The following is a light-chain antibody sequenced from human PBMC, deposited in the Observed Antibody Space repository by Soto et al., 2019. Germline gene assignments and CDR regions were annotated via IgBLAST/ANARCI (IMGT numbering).Light chain of an antibody. CDR3: QTWGTGIQV. Sequence: QSVLTQSPSASASLGASVKLTCTLSSGHSSYAIAWHQQQPEKGPRYLMNLNSDGSHSKGDGIPDRFSGSSSGAERYLTISSLQSEDAADYSCQTWGTGIQVFGGGTKLTVL. V-gene: IGLV4-69*01. J-gene: IGLJ3*02. CDR2: LNSDGSH. CDR1: SGHSSYA.